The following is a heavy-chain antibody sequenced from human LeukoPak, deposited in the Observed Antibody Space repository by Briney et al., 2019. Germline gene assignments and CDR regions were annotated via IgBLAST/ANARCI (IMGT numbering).Heavy chain of an antibody. Sequence: SQTLSLTCTVSGGSISSDGYYWSCIRQHPGKGLEWIGYIYDSGTTYYNPSIKGRVTISVDTTKNQFSLKLSSVTAADTAVYYSARVKLVVPTAITSNWFDPWGQGTLVTVSS. V-gene: IGHV4-31*02. CDR2: IYDSGTT. J-gene: IGHJ5*02. CDR3: ARVKLVVPTAITSNWFDP. CDR1: GGSISSDGYY. D-gene: IGHD2-2*01.